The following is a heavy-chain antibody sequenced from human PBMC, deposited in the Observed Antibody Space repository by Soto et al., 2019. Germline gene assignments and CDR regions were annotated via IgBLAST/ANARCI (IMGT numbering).Heavy chain of an antibody. CDR1: GFTFSSYG. J-gene: IGHJ3*02. D-gene: IGHD5-18*01. CDR2: IWYDGSNK. Sequence: AGGSLRLSCAASGFTFSSYGMHWVRQAPGKGLEWVAVIWYDGSNKYYADSVKGRFTISRDNSKNTLYLQMNSLRAEDTAVYYCARDRETAMVYAFDIWGQGTMVTVSS. CDR3: ARDRETAMVYAFDI. V-gene: IGHV3-33*01.